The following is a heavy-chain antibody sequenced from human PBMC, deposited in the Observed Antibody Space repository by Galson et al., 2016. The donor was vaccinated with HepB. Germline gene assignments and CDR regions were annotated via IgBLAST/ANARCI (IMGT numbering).Heavy chain of an antibody. D-gene: IGHD1-26*01. CDR2: ISGSGGTT. CDR3: AKSWSRSFCTDTFDH. CDR1: GFTFSSYA. V-gene: IGHV3-23*01. Sequence: SLRLSGAASGFTFSSYAVSWVRQAPGKGLEWISTISGSGGTTYYADSVKGRFTISRYNSKNTLFPQMNRLRAEDTAVYYCAKSWSRSFCTDTFDHWGQGTLVTVSS. J-gene: IGHJ4*02.